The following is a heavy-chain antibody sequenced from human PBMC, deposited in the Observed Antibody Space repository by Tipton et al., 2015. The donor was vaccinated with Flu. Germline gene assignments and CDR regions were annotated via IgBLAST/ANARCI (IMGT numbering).Heavy chain of an antibody. J-gene: IGHJ3*01. V-gene: IGHV6-1*01. Sequence: PGLVKHSQTLSLTCAISGDSVSTFGAAWNWIRQSPSRGLEWLGRAYSRSKWEIDYAVSVRGRLTINVDTSKNHVSLQLNSVTPEDTSVYYCARGRDNAFDVWGQGTKVTVSS. CDR2: AYSRSKWEI. D-gene: IGHD1-14*01. CDR1: GDSVSTFGAA. CDR3: ARGRDNAFDV.